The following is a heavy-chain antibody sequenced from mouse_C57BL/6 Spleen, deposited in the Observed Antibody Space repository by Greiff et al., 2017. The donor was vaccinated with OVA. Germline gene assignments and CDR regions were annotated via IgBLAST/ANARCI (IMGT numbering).Heavy chain of an antibody. CDR1: GYTFTSYW. V-gene: IGHV1-59*01. D-gene: IGHD4-1*01. CDR2: IDPSDSYT. Sequence: QVQLQQPGAELVRPGTSVKLSCKASGYTFTSYWMHWVKQRPGQGLEWIGVIDPSDSYTNYNQKFKGKATLTVDTSSSTAYMQLSSLTSEDSAVYYCARRKGNWDNFDYWGQGTTLTVSS. J-gene: IGHJ2*01. CDR3: ARRKGNWDNFDY.